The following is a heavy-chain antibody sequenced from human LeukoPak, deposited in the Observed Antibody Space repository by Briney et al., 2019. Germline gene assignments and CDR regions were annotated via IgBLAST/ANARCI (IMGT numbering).Heavy chain of an antibody. J-gene: IGHJ6*03. CDR2: IYTSGST. V-gene: IGHV4-61*02. D-gene: IGHD2-15*01. CDR1: GYSISSGYY. Sequence: SSETLSLTCTVSGYSISSGYYWGWIRQPAGKGLEWIGRIYTSGSTNYNPSLKSRVTISVDTSKNQFSLKLSSVTAADTAVYYCARSTVYRYCSGGSCSSYYMDVWGKGTTVTVSS. CDR3: ARSTVYRYCSGGSCSSYYMDV.